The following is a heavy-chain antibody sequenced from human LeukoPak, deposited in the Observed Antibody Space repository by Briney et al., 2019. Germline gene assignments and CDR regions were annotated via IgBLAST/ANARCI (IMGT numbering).Heavy chain of an antibody. J-gene: IGHJ5*02. CDR1: GFTFSSYS. Sequence: SGGSLRLSCAASGFTFSSYSMNWVRQAPGKGLEWVSSISSSSSYIYYADSVKGRFTISRDNAKNSLYLQMNSLRAEDTAVYYCARESQTWFDPWGQGTLVIVSS. V-gene: IGHV3-21*01. CDR2: ISSSSSYI. CDR3: ARESQTWFDP.